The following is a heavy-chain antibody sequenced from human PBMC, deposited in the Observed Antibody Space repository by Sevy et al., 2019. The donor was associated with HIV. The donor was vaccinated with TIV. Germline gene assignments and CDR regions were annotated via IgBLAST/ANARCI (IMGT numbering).Heavy chain of an antibody. J-gene: IGHJ4*02. D-gene: IGHD6-13*01. CDR2: MNTNTGNP. CDR3: ARDRGVAAAGTFFDY. V-gene: IGHV7-4-1*02. Sequence: ASVKVSCKASGYTFTSYAMNWVRQAPGQGLEWMGGMNTNTGNPTYAQGFTGRFVFSLDTSFSTAYLQISRLKAEDTAVYYCARDRGVAAAGTFFDYWGQGTLVTVSS. CDR1: GYTFTSYA.